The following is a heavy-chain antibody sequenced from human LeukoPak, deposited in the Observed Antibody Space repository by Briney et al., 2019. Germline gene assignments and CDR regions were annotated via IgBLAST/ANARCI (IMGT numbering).Heavy chain of an antibody. CDR1: GFTFSSYE. J-gene: IGHJ6*02. V-gene: IGHV3-48*03. D-gene: IGHD6-19*01. CDR2: ISRSGTTI. Sequence: GRSLRLSCAASGFTFSSYEMNWVRQAPGKGLEWVSYISRSGTTIFYADSVTGRFTISRDNAKNSLYLQMNSLRAEDTAVYYCARSSSGWSPRCGMDVWGQGTTVTVSS. CDR3: ARSSSGWSPRCGMDV.